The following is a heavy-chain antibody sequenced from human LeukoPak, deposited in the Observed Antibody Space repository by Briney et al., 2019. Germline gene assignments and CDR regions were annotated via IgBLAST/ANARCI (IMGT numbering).Heavy chain of an antibody. D-gene: IGHD3/OR15-3a*01. V-gene: IGHV4-34*01. J-gene: IGHJ3*02. Sequence: PSETLSLTCAVYGGSFSGYYWSWIRQPPGKGLEWIGEINHSGSTNYNPSLKSRVTISVDTSKNQFSLKLSSVTAADTAVYYCARGDIGLAFDIWGQGTMVTVSS. CDR1: GGSFSGYY. CDR3: ARGDIGLAFDI. CDR2: INHSGST.